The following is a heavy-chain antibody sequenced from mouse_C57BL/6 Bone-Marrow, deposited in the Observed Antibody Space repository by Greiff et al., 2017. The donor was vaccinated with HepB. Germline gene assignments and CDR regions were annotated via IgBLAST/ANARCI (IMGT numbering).Heavy chain of an antibody. CDR2: IYPRSGNT. D-gene: IGHD2-1*01. CDR3: AGNYVFYAMDY. J-gene: IGHJ4*01. CDR1: GYTFTSYG. Sequence: VQLQQSGAELARPGASVKLSCKASGYTFTSYGISWVKQRTGQGLEWIGEIYPRSGNTYYNEKFKGKATLTADKSSSTAYMELRSLTSEDSAVYFCAGNYVFYAMDYWGQGTSVTVSS. V-gene: IGHV1-81*01.